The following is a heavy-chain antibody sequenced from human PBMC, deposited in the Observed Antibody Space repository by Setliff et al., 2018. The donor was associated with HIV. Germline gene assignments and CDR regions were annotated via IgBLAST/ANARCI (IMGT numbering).Heavy chain of an antibody. Sequence: PGGSLRLSCAASGFSFSTYGMHWVRQAPGKGLEWVAVIWHDGSNENYADSVKGRFTIPRDNSKNTLYLQMSSLRVDDTAVYYCVKEAYSNTWNYYYYYIDVWGKGTTVTVSS. V-gene: IGHV3-30*02. J-gene: IGHJ6*03. CDR3: VKEAYSNTWNYYYYYIDV. CDR2: IWHDGSNE. D-gene: IGHD6-13*01. CDR1: GFSFSTYG.